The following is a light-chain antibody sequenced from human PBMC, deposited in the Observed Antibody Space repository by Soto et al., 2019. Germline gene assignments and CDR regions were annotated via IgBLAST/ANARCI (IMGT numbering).Light chain of an antibody. Sequence: EIVLTQSPGTLSVSPGERATLSCRASQSVASNNLAWYQQIPGQSPRILIYGASSRATGIPDRFSGSGSGTDFTLTISRLEPEDFAVYYCQQYGSSPRTFGQGTRVDIK. CDR2: GAS. CDR1: QSVASNN. V-gene: IGKV3-20*01. CDR3: QQYGSSPRT. J-gene: IGKJ1*01.